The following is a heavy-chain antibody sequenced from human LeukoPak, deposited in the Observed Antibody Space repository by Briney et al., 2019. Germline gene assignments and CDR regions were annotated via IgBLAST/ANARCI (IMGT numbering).Heavy chain of an antibody. Sequence: GGSLRLSCVASGFTFSSHDMNWVRQAPGKGLEWVSGIIPSGHTTYYADSVRGRFTISRDNSRNTVYLQMNSLRAEDTAVYYCAKDDRWLQFCCWGQGTLVTVSA. V-gene: IGHV3-23*01. J-gene: IGHJ4*02. D-gene: IGHD5-24*01. CDR3: AKDDRWLQFCC. CDR2: IIPSGHTT. CDR1: GFTFSSHD.